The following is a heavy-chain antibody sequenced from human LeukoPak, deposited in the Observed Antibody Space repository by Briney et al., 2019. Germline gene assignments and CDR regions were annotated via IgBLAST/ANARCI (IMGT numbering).Heavy chain of an antibody. CDR1: GFTFSSYA. J-gene: IGHJ2*01. Sequence: GGSLRLSCAASGFTFSSYAMSWVRQAPGKGLEWVSAISGSGGSTYYADSVKGRFTISRDNSKNTLYLQMNSLRAEDTAVYYCAKAPRYCSGGSCYSSFDLWGRGTLVTVSS. V-gene: IGHV3-23*01. CDR3: AKAPRYCSGGSCYSSFDL. D-gene: IGHD2-15*01. CDR2: ISGSGGST.